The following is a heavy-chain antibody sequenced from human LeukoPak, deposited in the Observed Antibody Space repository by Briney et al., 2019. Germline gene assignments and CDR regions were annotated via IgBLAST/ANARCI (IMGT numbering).Heavy chain of an antibody. D-gene: IGHD6-6*01. CDR1: GYSISGPY. V-gene: IGHV4-59*08. Sequence: SETLSLTCSVSGYSISGPYWSWIRQPPGKGLEWIGYIYYTGDTNSNPSLKSRVIISLDTSKNQVSLQVTSVTAADTAVYYCARHTYARPFDFWGQGTLVTVSS. CDR3: ARHTYARPFDF. CDR2: IYYTGDT. J-gene: IGHJ4*02.